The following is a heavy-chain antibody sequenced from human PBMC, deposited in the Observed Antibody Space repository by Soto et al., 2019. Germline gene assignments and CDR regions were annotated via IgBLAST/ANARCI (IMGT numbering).Heavy chain of an antibody. V-gene: IGHV1-46*01. CDR1: GYKFINHY. CDR3: ARDSSASATSYSFDN. CDR2: INPNGGGT. Sequence: ASVKVSWKASGYKFINHYMHWWRQVPGVGLEWMGIINPNGGGTDYSQKFQGRVTMTRDTSANTVHMELSSLRSEDTGVYFCARDSSASATSYSFDNWGQGTLVTVSS. J-gene: IGHJ4*02. D-gene: IGHD6-25*01.